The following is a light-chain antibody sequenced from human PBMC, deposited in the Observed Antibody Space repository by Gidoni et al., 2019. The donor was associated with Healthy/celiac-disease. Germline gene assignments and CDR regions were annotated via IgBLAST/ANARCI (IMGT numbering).Light chain of an antibody. J-gene: IGLJ1*01. CDR3: GTWDSSLSAYV. CDR1: SSNIGNNY. CDR2: DNS. V-gene: IGLV1-51*01. Sequence: QSVFTQPPSVSAAPRQKLTISCSGSSSNIGNNYVSWYQQLPGTAPKLLIYDNSKRPSGIPDRFSGSRSGTSATLGITGLQTGDEADYYCGTWDSSLSAYVFGTGTKVTVL.